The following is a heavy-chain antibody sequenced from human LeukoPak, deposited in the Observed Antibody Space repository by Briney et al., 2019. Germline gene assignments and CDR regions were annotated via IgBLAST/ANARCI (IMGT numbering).Heavy chain of an antibody. D-gene: IGHD3-9*01. CDR1: GFTFSSYE. J-gene: IGHJ4*02. Sequence: AGGSLRLSCAASGFTFSSYEMNWVRQAPGKGLEWVSYISSSGSTIHYADSVKGRFTISRDNAKNSRYLQMNSLRAEDTAVYYFARDDILTGYPTPFDYWGQGTLVTVSS. V-gene: IGHV3-48*03. CDR3: ARDDILTGYPTPFDY. CDR2: ISSSGSTI.